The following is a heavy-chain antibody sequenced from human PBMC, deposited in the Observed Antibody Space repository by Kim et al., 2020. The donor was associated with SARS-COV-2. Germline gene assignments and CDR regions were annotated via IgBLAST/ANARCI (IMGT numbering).Heavy chain of an antibody. V-gene: IGHV4-59*01. CDR3: ARVIATSGSIRFDP. J-gene: IGHJ5*02. Sequence: NPSLKCRVTIAVDTSKNQFSLRLTSVTAADTAVYYCARVIATSGSIRFDPWGQGTLVTVSS. D-gene: IGHD6-13*01.